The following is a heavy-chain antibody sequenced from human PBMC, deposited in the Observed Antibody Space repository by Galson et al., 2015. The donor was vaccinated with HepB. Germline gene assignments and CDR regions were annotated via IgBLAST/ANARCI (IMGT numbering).Heavy chain of an antibody. J-gene: IGHJ4*02. CDR1: GFTFSSYA. D-gene: IGHD1-7*01. CDR2: ISGSGGST. V-gene: IGHV3-23*01. Sequence: SLRLSCAASGFTFSSYAMSWVRQAPGKGLEWVSAISGSGGSTYYADSVKGRFTISRDNSKNTLYLQMNSLRAEDTAVYYCAKGGGWGGTPDYWGQGTLVTVSS. CDR3: AKGGGWGGTPDY.